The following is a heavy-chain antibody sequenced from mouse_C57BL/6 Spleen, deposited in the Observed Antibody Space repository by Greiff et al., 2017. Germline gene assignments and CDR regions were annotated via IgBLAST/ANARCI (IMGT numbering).Heavy chain of an antibody. CDR2: ISSGGSYT. Sequence: EVQGVESGGDLVKPGGSLKLSCAASGFTFSSYGMSWVRQTPDKRLEWVATISSGGSYTYYPDSVKGRFTISRDNAKNTLYLQMSSLKSEDTAMYYCARHIITTRAMDYWGQGTSVTVSS. CDR3: ARHIITTRAMDY. J-gene: IGHJ4*01. D-gene: IGHD1-1*01. V-gene: IGHV5-6*01. CDR1: GFTFSSYG.